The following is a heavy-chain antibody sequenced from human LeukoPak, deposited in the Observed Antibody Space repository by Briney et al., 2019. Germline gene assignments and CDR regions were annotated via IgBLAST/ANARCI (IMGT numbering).Heavy chain of an antibody. V-gene: IGHV4-30-2*01. D-gene: IGHD4-23*01. CDR2: IYHSGST. CDR3: ARHGDSVTPFRYYYYYGMDV. CDR1: GGSISSGGYS. J-gene: IGHJ6*02. Sequence: SQTLSLTCAVSGGSISSGGYSWSWIRQPPGKGLEWIGYIYHSGSTYYNPSLKSRVTISVDRSKNQFSLKLSSVTAADTAVYYCARHGDSVTPFRYYYYYGMDVWGQGTTVTVSS.